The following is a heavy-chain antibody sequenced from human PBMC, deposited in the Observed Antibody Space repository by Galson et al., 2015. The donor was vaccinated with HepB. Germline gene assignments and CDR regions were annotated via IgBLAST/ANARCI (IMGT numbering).Heavy chain of an antibody. CDR1: GFTFSSYS. Sequence: SLRLSCAASGFTFSSYSMNWVRQAPGKGLEWVSYISSSSSTIYYADSVKGRFTISRDNAKNSLYLQMNSLRAEDTAVYYCARDLVTMIEGSGPDYWGQGTLVTVSS. CDR2: ISSSSSTI. D-gene: IGHD3-22*01. J-gene: IGHJ4*02. CDR3: ARDLVTMIEGSGPDY. V-gene: IGHV3-48*01.